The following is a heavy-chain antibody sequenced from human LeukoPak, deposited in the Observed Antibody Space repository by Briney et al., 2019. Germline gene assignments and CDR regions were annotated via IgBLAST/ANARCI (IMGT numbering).Heavy chain of an antibody. CDR1: GGSISSGGYY. CDR3: ARSRFLEWGWDAFDI. V-gene: IGHV4-61*08. CDR2: IYYSGST. D-gene: IGHD3-3*01. J-gene: IGHJ3*02. Sequence: SQTLSLTCTVSGGSISSGGYYWSWIRQPPGKGLEWIGYIYYSGSTNYNPSLKSRVTISVDTSKNQFSLKLSSVTAADTAVYYCARSRFLEWGWDAFDIWGQGTMVTVSS.